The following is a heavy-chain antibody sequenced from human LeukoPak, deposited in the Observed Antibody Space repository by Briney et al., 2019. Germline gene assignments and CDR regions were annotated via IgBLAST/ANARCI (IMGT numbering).Heavy chain of an antibody. CDR1: GCTFTSYY. CDR3: ARDPLYSSSWYVVPDY. J-gene: IGHJ4*02. D-gene: IGHD6-13*01. V-gene: IGHV1-46*01. CDR2: INPSGGST. Sequence: ASVKVSCKASGCTFTSYYMHWVRQAPGQGLEWMGIINPSGGSTSYAQKFQGRVTMTRDMSTSTVYMELSSLRSEDTAVYYCARDPLYSSSWYVVPDYWGQGTLVTVSS.